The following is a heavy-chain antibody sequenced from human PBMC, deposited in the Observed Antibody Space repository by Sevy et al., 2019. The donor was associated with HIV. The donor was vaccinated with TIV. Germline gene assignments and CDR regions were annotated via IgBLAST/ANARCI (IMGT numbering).Heavy chain of an antibody. CDR1: XXXVNDXX. CDR3: AXVGXXXXXXCYLYXXXGMXV. D-gene: IGHD3-16*02. Sequence: GGSLRLSCAAXXXXVNDXXMTWVRQAPGKGLEWVSIIHADGSSYYADSVKGRFTMSRDDSKNIVNLQMNSLRADDTXXYYCAXVGXXXXXXCYLYXXXGMXVXXXGTAVTVSS. J-gene: IGHJ6*02. CDR2: IHADGSS. V-gene: IGHV3-53*01.